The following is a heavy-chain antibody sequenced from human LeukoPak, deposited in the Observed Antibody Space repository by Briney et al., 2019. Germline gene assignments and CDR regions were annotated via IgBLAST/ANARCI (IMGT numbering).Heavy chain of an antibody. Sequence: GGSLRLSCATSGFIFSSYWMCWVRQAPGKGLEWVANIKSDGSEEYYGDSVKGRFTISRDNAKNSLYLQMISLRVEDTAVYYCARGDLWLGHWGQGSLVTVSS. CDR2: IKSDGSEE. CDR3: ARGDLWLGH. D-gene: IGHD3-10*01. CDR1: GFIFSSYW. J-gene: IGHJ4*02. V-gene: IGHV3-7*01.